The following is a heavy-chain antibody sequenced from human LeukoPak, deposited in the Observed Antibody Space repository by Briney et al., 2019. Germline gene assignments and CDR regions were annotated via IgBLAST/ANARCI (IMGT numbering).Heavy chain of an antibody. CDR1: GGSISSYY. V-gene: IGHV4-59*08. Sequence: SETLSLTCTVSGGSISSYYWSWIRQPPGKGLEWIGYIYDTGSTNYNPSLKSRVTMSVDSSKDQFSLNLSSVTAADTAVYYRARRGEGGSYFSYWGQGTLVTVSS. J-gene: IGHJ4*02. CDR2: IYDTGST. CDR3: ARRGEGGSYFSY. D-gene: IGHD1-26*01.